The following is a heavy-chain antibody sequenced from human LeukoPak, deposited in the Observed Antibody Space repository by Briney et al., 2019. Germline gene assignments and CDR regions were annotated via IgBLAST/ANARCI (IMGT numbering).Heavy chain of an antibody. J-gene: IGHJ6*02. D-gene: IGHD2-15*01. CDR2: ISSSSSYI. Sequence: PGGSLTLSCAASRFTYSSYTMNWVRQAPGKGLEWVSSISSSSSYIYYADSVKGRLTISRDNATNSLYLQMNSLRAEDTAVYYCAREPTPRYCSGGSCYTHYGMDVWGQGTTVTVSS. V-gene: IGHV3-21*01. CDR1: RFTYSSYT. CDR3: AREPTPRYCSGGSCYTHYGMDV.